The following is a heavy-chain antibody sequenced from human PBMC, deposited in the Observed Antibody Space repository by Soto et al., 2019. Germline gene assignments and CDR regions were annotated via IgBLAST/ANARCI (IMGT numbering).Heavy chain of an antibody. CDR2: INHSEST. D-gene: IGHD3-3*01. Sequence: QAQPQQWGAGLLKPSDSLSLTCAVYGWTFRGYYWSWVRQLPGMGRVWIGEINHSESTDYNSSLRSRLNNSIDTSTSHFSLNLSSVTAADTAVYYCARGRTDYDFWSGHDPETNDAFDFWGQGTMVTVSS. CDR1: GWTFRGYY. CDR3: ARGRTDYDFWSGHDPETNDAFDF. J-gene: IGHJ3*01. V-gene: IGHV4-34*01.